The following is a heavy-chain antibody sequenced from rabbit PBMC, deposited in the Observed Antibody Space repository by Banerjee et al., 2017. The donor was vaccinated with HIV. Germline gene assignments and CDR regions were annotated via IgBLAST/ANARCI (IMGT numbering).Heavy chain of an antibody. V-gene: IGHV1S45*01. J-gene: IGHJ4*01. D-gene: IGHD2-1*01. CDR2: IGTGSTAST. Sequence: QEQLEESGGDLVKPEGSLTLTCTASGFDFSSNAICWVRQAPGKGLEWIACIGTGSTASTSYASWAKGRFTISKTSSTTVTLQMTSLTAADTATYFCGRYNYDDYGHFNLWGPGTLVTVS. CDR1: GFDFSSNA. CDR3: GRYNYDDYGHFNL.